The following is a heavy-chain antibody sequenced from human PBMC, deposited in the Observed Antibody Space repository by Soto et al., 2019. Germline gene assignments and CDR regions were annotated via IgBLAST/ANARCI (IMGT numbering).Heavy chain of an antibody. D-gene: IGHD3-10*01. CDR2: ISAYNGNT. Sequence: ASVKVSCKASGYTFTSYGISWVRQAPGQGLEWMGWISAYNGNTNYAQKLQGRVTMTTDTSTSTAYMELRSLRSADTAVYYCARERGHRFGEFLDYWGQGTLVTVSS. CDR3: ARERGHRFGEFLDY. J-gene: IGHJ4*02. V-gene: IGHV1-18*01. CDR1: GYTFTSYG.